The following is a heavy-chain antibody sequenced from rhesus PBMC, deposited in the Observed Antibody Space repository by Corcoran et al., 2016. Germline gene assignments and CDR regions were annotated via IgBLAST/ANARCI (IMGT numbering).Heavy chain of an antibody. D-gene: IGHD4-23*01. CDR2: IYGRGGST. CDR1: GFSLTTSGMG. Sequence: KESGPALVKPTQTLTLTCTFSGFSLTTSGMGVGWIRQSPGKGLEWIGGIYGRGGSTEYNPARKSRGTISIDTSKNQFSRKLSSVTAADTAVYYCAITRYSNEYFEFWGQGALVTVSS. V-gene: IGHV4-93*02. CDR3: AITRYSNEYFEF. J-gene: IGHJ1*01.